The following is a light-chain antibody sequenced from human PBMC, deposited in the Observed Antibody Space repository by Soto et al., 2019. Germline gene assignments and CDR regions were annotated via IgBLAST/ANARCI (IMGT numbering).Light chain of an antibody. CDR1: SSDVGGYNY. J-gene: IGLJ1*01. V-gene: IGLV2-14*01. CDR2: DVG. Sequence: QSALTQPASVSGSPGQSITISCTGTSSDVGGYNYVSWYQQHPGKATKLMIYDVGNRPSGVSNRFSGSKSGNTASLTISGLQAEDEADYYCSSYTSSSTQVFGTGTKVTVL. CDR3: SSYTSSSTQV.